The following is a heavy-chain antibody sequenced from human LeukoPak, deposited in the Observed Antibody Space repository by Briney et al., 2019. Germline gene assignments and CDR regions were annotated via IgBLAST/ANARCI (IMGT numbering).Heavy chain of an antibody. V-gene: IGHV1-2*02. J-gene: IGHJ4*02. CDR2: INPNSGGT. CDR1: GYTFTGYY. CDR3: ARAWIQLWTNGLDY. D-gene: IGHD5-18*01. Sequence: ASVKVSCKASGYTFTGYYMLWVRQAPGQGLEWMGWINPNSGGTNYAQKFQGRVTMTRDTSISTAYMELSSLRSDDTAVYYCARAWIQLWTNGLDYWGQGTLVTVSS.